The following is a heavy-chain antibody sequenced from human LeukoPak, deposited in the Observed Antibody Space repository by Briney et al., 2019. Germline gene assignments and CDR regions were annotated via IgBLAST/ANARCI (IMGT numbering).Heavy chain of an antibody. J-gene: IGHJ4*02. CDR1: GGTFSSYA. D-gene: IGHD3-22*01. Sequence: SVKVSCKASGGTFSSYAISWVRQAPGQGLEWMGRIIPIFGTANYAQKFQGRVTITTDESTSTAYMELSSLRSEDTAVYYCARESYYDSSGPGGGALNYFDYWGQGTLVTASS. CDR2: IIPIFGTA. CDR3: ARESYYDSSGPGGGALNYFDY. V-gene: IGHV1-69*05.